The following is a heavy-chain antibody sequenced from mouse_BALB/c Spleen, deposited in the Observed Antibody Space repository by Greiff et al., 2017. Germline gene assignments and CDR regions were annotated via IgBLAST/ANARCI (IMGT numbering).Heavy chain of an antibody. CDR2: ILPGSGST. CDR3: ARSATATWY. J-gene: IGHJ3*01. Sequence: VKLMESGAELMKPGASVKISCKATGYTFSSYWIEWVKQRPGHGLEWIGEILPGSGSTNYNEKFKGKATFTADTSSNTAYMQLSSLTSEDSAVYYCARSATATWYWGQGTLVTVSA. CDR1: GYTFSSYW. D-gene: IGHD1-2*01. V-gene: IGHV1-9*01.